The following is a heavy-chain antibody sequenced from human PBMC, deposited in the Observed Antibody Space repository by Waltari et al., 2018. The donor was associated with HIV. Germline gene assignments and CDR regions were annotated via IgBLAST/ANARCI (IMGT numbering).Heavy chain of an antibody. V-gene: IGHV3-30*02. CDR3: AKELRFLSRYFGMDV. CDR2: IRHDGSNK. D-gene: IGHD3-3*01. CDR1: EFTFSSYG. Sequence: QVQLVESGGGVVQPGGSLRLSCAASEFTFSSYGMHWVRQAPGKGLEWVAFIRHDGSNKDYADSVKGRFIITRDNPKNTLYLQMNSLRAEDTAMYYCAKELRFLSRYFGMDVWGQGTTVTVSS. J-gene: IGHJ6*02.